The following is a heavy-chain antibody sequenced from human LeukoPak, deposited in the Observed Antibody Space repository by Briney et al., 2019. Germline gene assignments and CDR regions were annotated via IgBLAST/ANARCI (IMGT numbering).Heavy chain of an antibody. CDR1: GLTFSSSW. J-gene: IGHJ4*02. CDR2: ITNDGSST. Sequence: PGGSLRLSCAASGLTFSSSWMHWVRQAPGKGLVWVSRITNDGSSTTYADSVKGRFTVSRDNAKNTLYLQMNSLRAEDTAVYYCAREPGDRYTLDYWGQGTLVTVSS. V-gene: IGHV3-74*01. CDR3: AREPGDRYTLDY. D-gene: IGHD3-16*02.